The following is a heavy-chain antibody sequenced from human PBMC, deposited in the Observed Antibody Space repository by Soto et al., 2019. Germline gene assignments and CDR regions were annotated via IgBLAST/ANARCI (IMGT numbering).Heavy chain of an antibody. J-gene: IGHJ4*02. Sequence: PVGSVRRSCAASGFTFSSYAMSWVRQAPGKGLEWVSAISGSGGSTYYADSVKGRFTISRDNSKNTLHLQMNSLRAEDTAVYYCAKRRGIVVVSYFDYWGQGTLVTVSS. V-gene: IGHV3-23*01. CDR1: GFTFSSYA. CDR3: AKRRGIVVVSYFDY. CDR2: ISGSGGST. D-gene: IGHD3-22*01.